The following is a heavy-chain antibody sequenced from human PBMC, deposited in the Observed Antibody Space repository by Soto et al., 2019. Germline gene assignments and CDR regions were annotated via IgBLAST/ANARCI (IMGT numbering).Heavy chain of an antibody. D-gene: IGHD3-16*01. Sequence: WESLRLACASSGFTFYTNGMTGVRQAPGKGLEWVSAIGACITHTYYADSVKGRFTLSRDNGKSSLYLQMDSLRAEDTALYYCVRQQYDFLVDPWGQGTLVTVSS. V-gene: IGHV3-21*01. CDR3: VRQQYDFLVDP. CDR1: GFTFYTNG. CDR2: IGACITHT. J-gene: IGHJ5*02.